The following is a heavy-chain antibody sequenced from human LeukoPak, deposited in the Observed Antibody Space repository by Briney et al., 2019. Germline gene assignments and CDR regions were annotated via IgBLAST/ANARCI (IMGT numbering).Heavy chain of an antibody. CDR3: ARVPTVTFFDY. CDR1: GGSISSSSYY. Sequence: PSQTLSLTCTVSGGSISSSSYYWGWIRQPPGKGLEWIGSLYYSGSTYYNPSLKSRATISVDTSKNQFSLKLSSMTATDTAVYYCARVPTVTFFDYWGQGTLVTVSS. J-gene: IGHJ4*02. D-gene: IGHD4-17*01. CDR2: LYYSGST. V-gene: IGHV4-39*01.